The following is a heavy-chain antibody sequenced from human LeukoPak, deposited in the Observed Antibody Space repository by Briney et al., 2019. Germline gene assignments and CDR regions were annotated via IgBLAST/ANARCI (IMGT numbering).Heavy chain of an antibody. J-gene: IGHJ5*02. Sequence: ASVKVSCKVSGYTLAELSMHWVRQAPGKGLEWMGGFDPEDGETIYAQKFHGRVTMTEDTSTDTAYMELRSLRSDDTAVYYCARFRPYYDSSGYYHNWFDPWGQGTLVTVSS. CDR2: FDPEDGET. D-gene: IGHD3-22*01. CDR1: GYTLAELS. CDR3: ARFRPYYDSSGYYHNWFDP. V-gene: IGHV1-24*01.